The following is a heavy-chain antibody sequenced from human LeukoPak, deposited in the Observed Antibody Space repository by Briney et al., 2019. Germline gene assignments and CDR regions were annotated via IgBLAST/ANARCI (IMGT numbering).Heavy chain of an antibody. V-gene: IGHV3-23*01. Sequence: GGPLRLSCAASGFTFSSYAMSWVRQAPGKGLEWVSAISGSGGSTYYADSVKGRFTISRDNSKNTLYLQMNSLRAEDTAVYYCAKDLDSSGWDAQKCDYWGQGTLVTVSS. J-gene: IGHJ4*02. CDR3: AKDLDSSGWDAQKCDY. D-gene: IGHD6-19*01. CDR1: GFTFSSYA. CDR2: ISGSGGST.